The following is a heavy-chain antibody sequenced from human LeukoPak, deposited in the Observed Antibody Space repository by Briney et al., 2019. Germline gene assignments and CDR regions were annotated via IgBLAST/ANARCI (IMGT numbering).Heavy chain of an antibody. CDR1: GYTFTSYY. CDR2: INPGGGRT. CDR3: ARGAHVRMYDSNHNCFDP. J-gene: IGHJ5*02. D-gene: IGHD3-22*01. Sequence: ASVKVSCKASGYTFTSYYIYWMRQAHGHGLDWMGIINPGGGRTNYAHKFQGRVTMTRDMSTSTVYMELSSLRSEDTAVYYCARGAHVRMYDSNHNCFDPWGQGTLVTVSS. V-gene: IGHV1-46*01.